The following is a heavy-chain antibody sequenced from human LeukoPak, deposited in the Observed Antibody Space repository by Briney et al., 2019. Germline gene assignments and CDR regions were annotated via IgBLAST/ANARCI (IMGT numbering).Heavy chain of an antibody. J-gene: IGHJ6*03. D-gene: IGHD6-25*01. CDR2: ISSSSSYI. Sequence: GGSLRLSCAASGFTFSSYSMNWVRQAPGKGLEWVSSISSSSSYIYYADSVKGRFTISRDNAKNSLYLQMNSLRAEDTSVYYCASIRLGPANMDVWGKGTTVTVSS. V-gene: IGHV3-21*01. CDR1: GFTFSSYS. CDR3: ASIRLGPANMDV.